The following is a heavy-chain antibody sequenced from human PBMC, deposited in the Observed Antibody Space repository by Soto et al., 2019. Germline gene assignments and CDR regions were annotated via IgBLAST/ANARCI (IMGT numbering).Heavy chain of an antibody. Sequence: EVQLVESGGGLVQPGGSLRLSCAASGFSISSHWMSWVRQAPGKGLEWVADKKQDGTEEYYVDSVKGRFTVSRDNAKNSLYLKLPSLRDEATALYYGARGGVRYGTGFEHWGQGTLVTVSS. CDR2: KKQDGTEE. J-gene: IGHJ4*02. D-gene: IGHD5-18*01. CDR3: ARGGVRYGTGFEH. V-gene: IGHV3-7*01. CDR1: GFSISSHW.